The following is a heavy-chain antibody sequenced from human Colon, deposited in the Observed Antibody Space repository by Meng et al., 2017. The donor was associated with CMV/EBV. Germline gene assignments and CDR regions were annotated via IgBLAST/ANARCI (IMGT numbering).Heavy chain of an antibody. CDR3: SLVAIASTGEFHFDY. CDR1: EITLNTYV. Sequence: GGSLRLSCAASEITLNTYVMTWVRQAPGKGLEWVSSIDYGGRTYYPESVKGRFTISTDSYKNTLYLQMNSLRIADTTVYYCSLVAIASTGEFHFDYWGQGTLVTVSS. V-gene: IGHV3-23*01. J-gene: IGHJ4*02. D-gene: IGHD7-27*01. CDR2: IDYGGRT.